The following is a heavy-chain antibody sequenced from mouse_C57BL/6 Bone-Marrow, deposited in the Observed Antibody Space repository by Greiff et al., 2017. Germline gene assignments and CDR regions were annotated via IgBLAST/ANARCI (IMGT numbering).Heavy chain of an antibody. CDR3: TDIYYSNGY. D-gene: IGHD2-5*01. Sequence: EVKVEESGGGLVQPGGSMKLSCVASGFTFSNYWMNWVRQSPETGLEWVAQIRLKSDNYATHYAESVKGRFTISRDDSKSSVYLQMNNLRAEDTGMYYCTDIYYSNGYWGQGTTLTVSS. J-gene: IGHJ2*01. V-gene: IGHV6-3*01. CDR1: GFTFSNYW. CDR2: IRLKSDNYAT.